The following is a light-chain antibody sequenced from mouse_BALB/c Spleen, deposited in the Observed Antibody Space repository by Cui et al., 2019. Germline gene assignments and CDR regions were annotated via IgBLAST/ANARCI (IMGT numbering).Light chain of an antibody. CDR2: LTS. Sequence: QILLTQSPALLSASPGEKVTMTCSASSSVSYMYWYHQKPRASPKPWIYLTSNLACGVPARFSGSGSGTSYSLTISSMEAEDAATYYCQQWSSNPLTFGAGTKLELK. CDR3: QQWSSNPLT. CDR1: SSVSY. J-gene: IGKJ5*01. V-gene: IGKV4-68*01.